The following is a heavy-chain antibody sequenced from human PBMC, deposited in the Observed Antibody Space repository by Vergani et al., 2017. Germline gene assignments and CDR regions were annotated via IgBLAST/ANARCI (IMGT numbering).Heavy chain of an antibody. CDR2: INHSGST. Sequence: QVQLQQWGAGLLKPSETLSLTCAVYGGSFSGYYWSWIRQPPGKGLEWIGEINHSGSTNYNPSRKSRVTISVETSKNQFSLKLSSVTAADTAVYYCARGVMSPESASSKGWFDPWGQGTLVTVSS. CDR3: ARGVMSPESASSKGWFDP. J-gene: IGHJ5*02. CDR1: GGSFSGYY. D-gene: IGHD3-16*01. V-gene: IGHV4-34*01.